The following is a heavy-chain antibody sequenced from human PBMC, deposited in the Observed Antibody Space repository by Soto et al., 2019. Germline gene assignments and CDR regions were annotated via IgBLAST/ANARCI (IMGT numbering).Heavy chain of an antibody. V-gene: IGHV3-48*01. Sequence: LRLSCAASGFTFSTYSMNWVRQAPGKGLEWVSYISSGSSAIYYADSVKGRFTISRDNAKNSLYLQMNSLRVEDTAVYYCARDVYCSGGSCNPRKNFDYWGQGTLVTVSS. CDR1: GFTFSTYS. CDR2: ISSGSSAI. D-gene: IGHD2-15*01. J-gene: IGHJ4*02. CDR3: ARDVYCSGGSCNPRKNFDY.